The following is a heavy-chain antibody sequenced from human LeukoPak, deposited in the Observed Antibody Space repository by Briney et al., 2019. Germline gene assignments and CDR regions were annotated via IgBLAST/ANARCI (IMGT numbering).Heavy chain of an antibody. Sequence: GGSLRLSCAASGFTFSSYGMHWVRQAPGKGLGWVAVIWYDGSNKYYADSVKGRFTISRDNSKNTLYLQMNSLRAEDTAVYYCARGSSSWYFRGDDYWGQGTLVTVSS. J-gene: IGHJ4*02. CDR2: IWYDGSNK. CDR1: GFTFSSYG. D-gene: IGHD6-13*01. CDR3: ARGSSSWYFRGDDY. V-gene: IGHV3-33*01.